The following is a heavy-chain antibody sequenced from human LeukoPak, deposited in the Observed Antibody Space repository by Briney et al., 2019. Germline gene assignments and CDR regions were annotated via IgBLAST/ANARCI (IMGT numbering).Heavy chain of an antibody. V-gene: IGHV4-4*02. Sequence: SGTLSLTCAVSGGSISSSNWWSWVRQPPGKGLEWIGEIYHSGSTNYNPSLKSRVAISVDTSKNQFSLKLSSVTAADTAVYYCARADTLYSSSSFLNSFDPWGQGTLVTVSS. CDR3: ARADTLYSSSSFLNSFDP. J-gene: IGHJ5*02. D-gene: IGHD6-6*01. CDR1: GGSISSSNW. CDR2: IYHSGST.